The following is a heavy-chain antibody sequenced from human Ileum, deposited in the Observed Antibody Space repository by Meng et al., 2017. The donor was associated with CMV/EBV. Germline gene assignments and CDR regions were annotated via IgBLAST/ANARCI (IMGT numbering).Heavy chain of an antibody. CDR1: EFTFSNDV. V-gene: IGHV3-30*02. CDR3: VKGIGATGLWYFQH. D-gene: IGHD1-26*01. J-gene: IGHJ1*01. CDR2: IEHDGRNT. Sequence: TEFTFSNDVMHWIRQAPGKGPEWVTSIEHDGRNTYYADSVKGRFTISRDNSMSALYLQMNSLRIEDTATYYCVKGIGATGLWYFQHWGRGTLVTVSS.